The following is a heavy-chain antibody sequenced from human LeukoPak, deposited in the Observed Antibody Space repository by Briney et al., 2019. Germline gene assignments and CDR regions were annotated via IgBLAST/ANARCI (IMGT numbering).Heavy chain of an antibody. V-gene: IGHV3-7*01. CDR2: IKQDGSEK. CDR1: GFTFSSYW. D-gene: IGHD2-8*01. J-gene: IGHJ6*03. CDR3: AKDRCSNGIGCYYYYMDV. Sequence: GGSLRLSCAASGFTFSSYWMSWVRQAPGKGLEWVANIKQDGSEKYYVDSVKGRFTISRDNAKNSLYLQMNSLRAEDTAVYYCAKDRCSNGIGCYYYYMDVWGKGTTVTIYS.